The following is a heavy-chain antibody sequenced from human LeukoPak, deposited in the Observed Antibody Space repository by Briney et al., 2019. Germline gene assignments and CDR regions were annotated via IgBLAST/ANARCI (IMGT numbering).Heavy chain of an antibody. Sequence: GGSLRLSCAASGFTFSSNCMSWVRQAPGKGLEWVSGIFASGGETYYADSVRGRFTISRDNSKSILYLQMNSLRAEDTAIYYCAAYRQLLLPFKWWGQGTLVTVSS. J-gene: IGHJ4*02. CDR3: AAYRQLLLPFKW. CDR2: IFASGGET. D-gene: IGHD5-18*01. CDR1: GFTFSSNC. V-gene: IGHV3-23*01.